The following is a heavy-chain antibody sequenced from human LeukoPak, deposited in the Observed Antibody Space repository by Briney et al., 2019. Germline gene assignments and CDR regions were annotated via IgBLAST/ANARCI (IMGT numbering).Heavy chain of an antibody. CDR2: INHSGST. CDR1: GGSFSGYY. V-gene: IGHV4-34*01. Sequence: SETLSLTCAVYGGSFSGYYWSWIRQPPGKGLEWIGEINHSGSTNYNPSLKSRVTILVDTSKNQFSLKLSSVTAADTAVYYCARAAYSSSWYGPKYYYYYGMDVWGQGTTVTVSS. CDR3: ARAAYSSSWYGPKYYYYYGMDV. J-gene: IGHJ6*02. D-gene: IGHD6-13*01.